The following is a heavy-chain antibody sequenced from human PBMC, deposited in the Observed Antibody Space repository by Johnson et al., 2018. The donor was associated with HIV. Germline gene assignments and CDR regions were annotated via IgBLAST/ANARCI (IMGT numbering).Heavy chain of an antibody. D-gene: IGHD2-2*01. V-gene: IGHV3-20*04. CDR1: GFTFDDFG. J-gene: IGHJ3*02. CDR2: ITWNGGGI. Sequence: EVKLVESGGGVVRPGGSLRLSCAASGFTFDDFGMTWIRQAPGKGLEWVSGITWNGGGIGYADSVRGRFTISRDNAKNSLYLKMNSLKAEDTALYYCARGGYCRSTNCYRGNAFDIWGPGTMVTVSS. CDR3: ARGGYCRSTNCYRGNAFDI.